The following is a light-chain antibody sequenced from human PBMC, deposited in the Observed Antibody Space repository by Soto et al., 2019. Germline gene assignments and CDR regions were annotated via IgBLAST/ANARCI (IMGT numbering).Light chain of an antibody. J-gene: IGLJ1*01. V-gene: IGLV2-14*03. CDR3: KSYREYRSRFYV. CDR1: NIANGNYNY. Sequence: SEVPRPGKVCRSRGPPYHYTYTRTNIANGNYNYVAWYQHLPGTAPELMIYDVGSRPSGVSSRFSGSKSGNTASLAISGLQAEDEADYYCKSYREYRSRFYVFGTGTKVTVL. CDR2: DVG.